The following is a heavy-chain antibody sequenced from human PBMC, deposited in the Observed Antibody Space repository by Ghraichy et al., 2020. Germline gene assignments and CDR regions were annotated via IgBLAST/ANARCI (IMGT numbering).Heavy chain of an antibody. J-gene: IGHJ2*01. Sequence: ASVKVSCKASGYTFTNHDINWLRQAAGQGLEWMGWMNPTRGNAGYAQQFQGRVTMTRDTSINTAYMELKSLTSEDTAIYYCTRRATPSYWYYDLWGRGTLVTVSS. V-gene: IGHV1-8*02. CDR3: TRRATPSYWYYDL. CDR2: MNPTRGNA. CDR1: GYTFTNHD.